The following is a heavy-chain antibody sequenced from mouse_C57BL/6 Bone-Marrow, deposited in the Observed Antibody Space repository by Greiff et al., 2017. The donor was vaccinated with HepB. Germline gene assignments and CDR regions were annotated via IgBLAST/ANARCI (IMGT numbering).Heavy chain of an antibody. V-gene: IGHV1-69*01. J-gene: IGHJ4*01. CDR2: IDPSDSYT. CDR1: GYTFTSYW. D-gene: IGHD1-1*01. Sequence: QVQLKQPGAELVMPGASVKLSCKASGYTFTSYWMHWVKQRPGQGLEWIGEIDPSDSYTNYNQKFKGKSTLTVDKSSSTAYMQLSSLTSEDSAVYYCMKMSATGAMDYWGQGTSVTVSS. CDR3: MKMSATGAMDY.